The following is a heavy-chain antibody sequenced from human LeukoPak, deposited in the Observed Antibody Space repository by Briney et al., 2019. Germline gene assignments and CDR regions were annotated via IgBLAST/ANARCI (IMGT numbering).Heavy chain of an antibody. J-gene: IGHJ4*02. CDR2: IDSSGGVT. V-gene: IGHV3-23*05. CDR3: TEGHDSGTYYVVS. CDR1: GFSISANA. Sequence: PGGSLRLSCAASGFSISANAMTWVRQAPGKGLEWVSAIDSSGGVTTYADTVRGRFTISRDSSKNTLYLQMNSLRAEDSAIYFCTEGHDSGTYYVVSWGQGTLVTVSS. D-gene: IGHD3-10*01.